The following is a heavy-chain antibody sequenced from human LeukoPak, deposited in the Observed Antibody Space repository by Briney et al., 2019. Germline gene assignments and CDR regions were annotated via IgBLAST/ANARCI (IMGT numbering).Heavy chain of an antibody. CDR2: IRSKAYGGTT. V-gene: IGHV3-49*04. J-gene: IGHJ4*02. CDR3: TSGSYYPDY. CDR1: GFTFGDYV. D-gene: IGHD1-26*01. Sequence: GGSLRLSCAASGFTFGDYVMSWVRQAPGKGLEWVGFIRSKAYGGTTEYAAAVKGRFTISRDDSKSIAYLQMNSLKTEDTAVYYCTSGSYYPDYWGQGTLVTVSS.